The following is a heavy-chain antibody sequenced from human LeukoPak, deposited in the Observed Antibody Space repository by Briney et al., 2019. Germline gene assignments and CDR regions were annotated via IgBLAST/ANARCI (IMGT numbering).Heavy chain of an antibody. CDR2: MNPSGST. J-gene: IGHJ6*03. D-gene: IGHD3-22*01. CDR3: ARGRQDVTMIVVVMTAVSYYLDV. CDR1: GGSFSGHY. V-gene: IGHV4-34*01. Sequence: SETLSLTCAVYGGSFSGHYWTWIRQTPGKGLEWIGEMNPSGSTSYNPSLKSRVTISVDTSKDQFSLKLSSVTAADTAVYYCARGRQDVTMIVVVMTAVSYYLDVWGKGTTVTVS.